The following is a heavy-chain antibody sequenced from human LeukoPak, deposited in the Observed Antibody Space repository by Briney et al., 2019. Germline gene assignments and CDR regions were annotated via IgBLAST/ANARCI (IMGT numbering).Heavy chain of an antibody. Sequence: GGSLRLSCAGSGFTFSTYAMNWVRQAPGKGLEWVSGISSSGGITYYADSVKGRFTISRDNSKNTLYLQMNSLRAEDTAVYYCAKGHSSGWGLFDFWGQGTMVTVSS. J-gene: IGHJ3*01. D-gene: IGHD6-19*01. CDR2: ISSSGGIT. CDR3: AKGHSSGWGLFDF. CDR1: GFTFSTYA. V-gene: IGHV3-23*01.